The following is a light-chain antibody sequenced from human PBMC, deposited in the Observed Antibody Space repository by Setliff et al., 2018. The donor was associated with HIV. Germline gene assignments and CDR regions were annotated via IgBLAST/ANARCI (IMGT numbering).Light chain of an antibody. J-gene: IGLJ1*01. CDR1: SSDVGSFSL. Sequence: QSALTQPASVSGSPGQSITISCTGTSSDVGSFSLVSWYQQEPGKAPKLIIYEVTKRPSGISDRFSGSKSGNTASLSISGLQTEDEADYYCCSYAGSNNYVFGTGTKVTVL. CDR2: EVT. CDR3: CSYAGSNNYV. V-gene: IGLV2-23*02.